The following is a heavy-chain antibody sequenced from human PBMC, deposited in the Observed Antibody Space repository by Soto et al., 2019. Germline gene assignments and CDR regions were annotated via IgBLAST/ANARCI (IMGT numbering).Heavy chain of an antibody. CDR3: ARVTEIAAYYYYYGMDV. Sequence: QVQLVQSGAEVKKPGSSVKVSCKASGGTFSSYAISWVRQAPGHGLEWMGGIIPIFGTANYAQKFQGSVTMTSDESTSSADMEHSSVGYEDTAVYYRARVTEIAAYYYYYGMDVWGQGTTVTVSS. CDR2: IIPIFGTA. D-gene: IGHD1-20*01. CDR1: GGTFSSYA. J-gene: IGHJ6*02. V-gene: IGHV1-69*01.